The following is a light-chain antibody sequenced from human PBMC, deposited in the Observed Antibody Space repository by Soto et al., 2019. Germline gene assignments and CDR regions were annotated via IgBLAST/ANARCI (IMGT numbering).Light chain of an antibody. CDR2: DAS. CDR3: QQYDTYST. V-gene: IGKV1-5*01. J-gene: IGKJ1*01. Sequence: DIQMTQSPSTLSASVGDRVTITCRASQSISNRLAWYHQKPGKTPNLLIYDASNLGSGVPSRFSGRGSGTEFTLTISSLQPDDFATYYCQQYDTYSTFGQGTKVEIK. CDR1: QSISNR.